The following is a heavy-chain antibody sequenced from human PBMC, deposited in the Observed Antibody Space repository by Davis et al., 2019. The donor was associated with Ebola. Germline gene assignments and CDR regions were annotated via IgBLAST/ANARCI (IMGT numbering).Heavy chain of an antibody. CDR3: ARWDYDFWSGYYTPNWFDP. D-gene: IGHD3-3*01. V-gene: IGHV4-4*02. J-gene: IGHJ5*02. Sequence: SETLSLTCAVSGGSISSSNWWSWVRQPPGKGLEWRGEIYHRGSTNYNPSLKSRVTISVAKSKNKFSLKLSSVTAADTAVYYCARWDYDFWSGYYTPNWFDPWGQGTLVTVSS. CDR2: IYHRGST. CDR1: GGSISSSNW.